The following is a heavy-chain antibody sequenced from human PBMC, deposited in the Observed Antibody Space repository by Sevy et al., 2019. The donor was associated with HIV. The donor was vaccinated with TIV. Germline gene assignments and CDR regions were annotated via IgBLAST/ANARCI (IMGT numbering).Heavy chain of an antibody. D-gene: IGHD3-3*01. V-gene: IGHV3-23*01. CDR3: AKTPFMDFWNDYYSFYFDF. CDR1: GFNFNNYA. J-gene: IGHJ4*02. CDR2: ISFSGSKT. Sequence: GGSLRLSCAAAGFNFNNYAMTWVRQAPGKGLEWVSGISFSGSKTYYAESVKGRFSISRDPSMNTLYLQMNNVRVEDMAVYFCAKTPFMDFWNDYYSFYFDFWGQGTLVTVSS.